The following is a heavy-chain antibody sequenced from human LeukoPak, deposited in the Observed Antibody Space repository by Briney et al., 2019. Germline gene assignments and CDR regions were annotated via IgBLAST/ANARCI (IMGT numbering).Heavy chain of an antibody. CDR1: GFTFSSYE. CDR3: ARERSDYLYHFDH. D-gene: IGHD1-26*01. J-gene: IGHJ4*02. Sequence: GGSLRLSCVTSGFTFSSYEMNWVRQAPGKGLEWLSYIGSSDSTTHYADSVKGRFTFSRDNAKNSLYLQMNSLRAEDTAVYYCARERSDYLYHFDHWGQGTLVTVSS. V-gene: IGHV3-48*03. CDR2: IGSSDSTT.